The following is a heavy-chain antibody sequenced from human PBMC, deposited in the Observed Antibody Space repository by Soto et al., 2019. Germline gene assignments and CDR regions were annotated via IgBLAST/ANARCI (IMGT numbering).Heavy chain of an antibody. J-gene: IGHJ3*02. Sequence: QVQLQESGPGLVKPSGTLSLTCAVSGGSISSSNWWSWVRQPPGKGLEWIGEISHSGSTNYNPSLKSRVTISLDKSNNHFSLRLSSVTAADTGVYYCARSPTSSWYGGGAFDIWGQGTMLTVSS. CDR1: GGSISSSNW. V-gene: IGHV4-4*02. CDR3: ARSPTSSWYGGGAFDI. D-gene: IGHD6-13*01. CDR2: ISHSGST.